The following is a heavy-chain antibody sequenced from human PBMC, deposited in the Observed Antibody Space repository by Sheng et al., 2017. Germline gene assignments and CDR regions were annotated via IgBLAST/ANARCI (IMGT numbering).Heavy chain of an antibody. V-gene: IGHV3-74*02. Sequence: VHLVESGGGVVQPGQSLRLSCAASGFTFSAYSMHWVRQAAGKGLVWVSRIHTDGSATTYADSVKGRFTISRDNAKNTLYLQMNSLRADDTAVYYCARGRVGYGMDVWGQGTTVTVSS. CDR1: GFTFSAYS. CDR2: IHTDGSAT. J-gene: IGHJ6*02. CDR3: ARGRVGYGMDV.